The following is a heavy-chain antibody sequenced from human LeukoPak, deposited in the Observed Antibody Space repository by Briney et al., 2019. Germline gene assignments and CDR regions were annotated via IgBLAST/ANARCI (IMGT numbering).Heavy chain of an antibody. V-gene: IGHV3-48*04. CDR3: ARGGLGSWTFDS. CDR1: GFIFTTYS. D-gene: IGHD1-26*01. J-gene: IGHJ4*02. Sequence: PGGSLRLSCAASGFIFTTYSMNWVRQAPGKGLEWVSYISSSGTTIYYADSVKGRFTMSRDNANHSLYPQMTSLRAEDTAVYHCARGGLGSWTFDSWGQGTRVTVSS. CDR2: ISSSGTTI.